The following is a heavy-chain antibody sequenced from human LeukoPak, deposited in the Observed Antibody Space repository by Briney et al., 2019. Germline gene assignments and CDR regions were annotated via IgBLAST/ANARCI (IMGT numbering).Heavy chain of an antibody. Sequence: PGGSLRLSCATSGFTFSSCSMNWVRQAPGKGLEYVSAISSNGGSTYYADSVKGRFTISRDNSRNTLHLQMSSLRVEDTAVYYCVKDSSSGSYFDYWGQGTLVTVSS. CDR2: ISSNGGST. D-gene: IGHD3-10*01. CDR1: GFTFSSCS. J-gene: IGHJ4*02. V-gene: IGHV3-64D*06. CDR3: VKDSSSGSYFDY.